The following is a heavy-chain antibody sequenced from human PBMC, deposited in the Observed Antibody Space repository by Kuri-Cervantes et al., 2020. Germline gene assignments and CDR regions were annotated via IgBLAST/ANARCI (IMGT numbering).Heavy chain of an antibody. CDR3: ARVAAAGISSDAFDI. CDR2: IIPIFGTA. Sequence: SVKVSCKASGGTFSSYAISWVRQAPGQGLEWMGGIIPIFGTANYAQKFQGRVTITADESTSTAYMEPSSLRSEDTAVYYCARVAAAGISSDAFDIWGQGTMVTVSS. V-gene: IGHV1-69*13. D-gene: IGHD6-13*01. J-gene: IGHJ3*02. CDR1: GGTFSSYA.